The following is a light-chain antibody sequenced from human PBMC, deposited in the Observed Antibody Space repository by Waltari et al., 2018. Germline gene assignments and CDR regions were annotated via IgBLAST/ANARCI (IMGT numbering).Light chain of an antibody. CDR1: SSDVGGYNH. V-gene: IGLV2-14*03. CDR2: DVS. CDR3: TSYTSAASWV. Sequence: QSALTQPASVSGSPGQSITISCTGTSSDVGGYNHVRWFQQHPGRAPKLIIYDVSNRPSGVSTRFSGSKSANTASLTISGLQTEDEADYYCTSYTSAASWVFGAGTKLTVV. J-gene: IGLJ3*02.